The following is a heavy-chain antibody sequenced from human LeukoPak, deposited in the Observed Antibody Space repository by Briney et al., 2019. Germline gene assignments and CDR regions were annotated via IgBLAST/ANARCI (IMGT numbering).Heavy chain of an antibody. J-gene: IGHJ3*02. CDR1: GGSISSSNYY. CDR2: IYYSGST. Sequence: SETLSLTCTVSGGSISSSNYYWGWIRQPPGKGLEWIGSIYYSGSTYYNPSLKSRVTISVDTSKNQFSLKLSSVTAADTAVYYCARCNSGSFDAFDIWGQGTMVTVSS. D-gene: IGHD1-26*01. CDR3: ARCNSGSFDAFDI. V-gene: IGHV4-39*07.